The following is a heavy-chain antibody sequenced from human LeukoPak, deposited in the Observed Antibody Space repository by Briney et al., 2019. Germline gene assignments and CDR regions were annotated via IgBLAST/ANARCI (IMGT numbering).Heavy chain of an antibody. Sequence: PGGSLRLSCAASGFTFSSYGMHWVRQAPGKGLEWVSLISGDGGSTYYADSVKGRFTISRDNSKNSLYLQMNSLRTEDTALYYCAKDIQQQLVPRGIDYWGQGTLVTVSS. J-gene: IGHJ4*02. CDR1: GFTFSSYG. V-gene: IGHV3-43*02. CDR3: AKDIQQQLVPRGIDY. CDR2: ISGDGGST. D-gene: IGHD6-13*01.